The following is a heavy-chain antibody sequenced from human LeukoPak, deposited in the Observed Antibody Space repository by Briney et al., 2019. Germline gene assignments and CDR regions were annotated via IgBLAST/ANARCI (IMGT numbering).Heavy chain of an antibody. D-gene: IGHD5-12*01. CDR3: ARDRIYSGIYHDTFDI. V-gene: IGHV3-21*01. CDR1: GFTFSSYS. Sequence: GGSLRLSCAASGFTFSSYSMSWVRQAPGKGLEWVSSISSGSTYIYYADSMKGRFTISRDNAKNPLYLQMNTLRAEDTAVYYCARDRIYSGIYHDTFDIWGHGTMVTVSS. CDR2: ISSGSTYI. J-gene: IGHJ3*02.